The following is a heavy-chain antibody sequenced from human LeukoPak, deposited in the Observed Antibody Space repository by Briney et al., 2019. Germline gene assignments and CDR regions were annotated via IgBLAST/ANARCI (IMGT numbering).Heavy chain of an antibody. Sequence: KTSETLSLTCTVSGGSISSYYWSWIRQPPGKGLEWIGYIYYSGSTNYNPSLKSRVTISVDTSKNQFSLKLSSVTAADTAVYYCAREIIVVVPAAINGPFDYWGQGTLVTVSS. D-gene: IGHD2-2*01. CDR3: AREIIVVVPAAINGPFDY. J-gene: IGHJ4*02. CDR1: GGSISSYY. CDR2: IYYSGST. V-gene: IGHV4-4*08.